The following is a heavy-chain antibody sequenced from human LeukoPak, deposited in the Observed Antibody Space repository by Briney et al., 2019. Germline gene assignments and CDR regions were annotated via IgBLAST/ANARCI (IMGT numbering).Heavy chain of an antibody. CDR2: IYYSGST. Sequence: SETLSLTCTVSGGSISSYYWSWIRQPPGKGLEWIGYIYYSGSTKYNSSLKSRVTISVDTSKNQFSLKLSSVTAADTAVYYCARGIANWGQGTTVTVSS. J-gene: IGHJ6*02. CDR3: ARGIAN. CDR1: GGSISSYY. D-gene: IGHD2/OR15-2a*01. V-gene: IGHV4-59*01.